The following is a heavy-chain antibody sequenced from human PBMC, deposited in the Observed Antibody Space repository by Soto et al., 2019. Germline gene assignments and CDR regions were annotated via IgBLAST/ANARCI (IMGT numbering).Heavy chain of an antibody. CDR1: GFTFSTSN. V-gene: IGHV3-23*01. D-gene: IGHD3-9*01. CDR3: AKDLAVLRYCDWLLKNSFDY. CDR2: IGSSGSK. Sequence: GGSLRLSCAASGFTFSTSNMCWVRQAPGRGLEWVSYIGSSGSKYYADSVKGRFTISRDNSKNTLYLQMNSLRAEDTAVYYCAKDLAVLRYCDWLLKNSFDYWGQGTLVTVSS. J-gene: IGHJ4*02.